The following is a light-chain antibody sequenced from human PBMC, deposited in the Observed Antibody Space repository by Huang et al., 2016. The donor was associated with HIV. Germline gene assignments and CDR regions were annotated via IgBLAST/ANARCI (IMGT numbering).Light chain of an antibody. V-gene: IGKV3-20*01. Sequence: EIVLTQSPGTLSLSPGERATLSCRASQSVSSSYLALYQQKPGQPPRLLLFGVSNRATDIPYRFTGSGSGTDFTLTISRLEPEDFAVYYCQHYGGSPPFTFGPGTKVDIK. J-gene: IGKJ3*01. CDR1: QSVSSSY. CDR3: QHYGGSPPFT. CDR2: GVS.